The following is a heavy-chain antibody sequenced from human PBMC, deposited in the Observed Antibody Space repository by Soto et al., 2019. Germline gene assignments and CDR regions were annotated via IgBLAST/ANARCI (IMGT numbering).Heavy chain of an antibody. V-gene: IGHV1-8*01. CDR3: ARSYLVPWEQWLVERVHAFDI. CDR1: GYTFTSYD. D-gene: IGHD6-19*01. Sequence: ASLKVSCKASGYTFTSYDINWVRQATGQGLEWMGWMNPNSGNTGYAQKFQGRVTMTRNTSISTAYMELSSLRSEDTAVYYCARSYLVPWEQWLVERVHAFDIWGQGTMVTVSS. CDR2: MNPNSGNT. J-gene: IGHJ3*02.